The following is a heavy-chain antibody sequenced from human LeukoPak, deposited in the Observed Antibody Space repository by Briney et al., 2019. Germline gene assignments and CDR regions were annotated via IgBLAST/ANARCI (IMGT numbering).Heavy chain of an antibody. J-gene: IGHJ6*03. Sequence: GASVKVSCKASGHTFTSYDINWVRQATGQGLEWMGRMNPNSGNTGYAQKFQGRVTMTRNTSISTAYMELSSLRSEDTAVYYCARSAASRRFTYYYYYMDVWGKGTTVTVSS. CDR1: GHTFTSYD. V-gene: IGHV1-8*01. CDR3: ARSAASRRFTYYYYYMDV. D-gene: IGHD6-25*01. CDR2: MNPNSGNT.